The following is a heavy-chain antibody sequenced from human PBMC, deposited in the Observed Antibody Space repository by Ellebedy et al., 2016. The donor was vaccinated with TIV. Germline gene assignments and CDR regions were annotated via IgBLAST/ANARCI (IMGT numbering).Heavy chain of an antibody. CDR2: IYSRGDTI. J-gene: IGHJ3*01. Sequence: PGGSLRLSCAASGFTFSEHYMTWIRQAPGKGLEWVAHIYSRGDTIDYADSVQGRFTISRDNAKNFLYLQMNSLRFDDTARYYCARARTYYDSGEYLSDDTFDLWGKGTMVVVS. D-gene: IGHD3-10*01. CDR3: ARARTYYDSGEYLSDDTFDL. V-gene: IGHV3-11*01. CDR1: GFTFSEHY.